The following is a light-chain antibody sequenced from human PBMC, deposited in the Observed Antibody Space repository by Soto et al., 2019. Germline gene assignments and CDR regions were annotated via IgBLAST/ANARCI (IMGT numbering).Light chain of an antibody. CDR1: SSNIGAGYD. Sequence: QAVVTQPPSVSGDPGQRVTISCTGSSSNIGAGYDVHWYQQLPGTAPKLLIYGNSNRPSGVPDRFSGSKSGTSASLAITGLQAEDEADYYCQSYDSSLDVVFGGGTKLTVL. CDR3: QSYDSSLDVV. J-gene: IGLJ2*01. CDR2: GNS. V-gene: IGLV1-40*01.